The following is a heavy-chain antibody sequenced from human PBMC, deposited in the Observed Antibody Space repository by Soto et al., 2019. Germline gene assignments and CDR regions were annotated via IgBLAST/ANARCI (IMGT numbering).Heavy chain of an antibody. CDR2: IIPMFGIG. D-gene: IGHD1-26*01. J-gene: IGHJ6*02. V-gene: IGHV1-69*01. Sequence: QVQLVQSGAEVKMPGSSVRVSCKASGGSFSKYGISWVRQAPGQGLEWMGGIIPMFGIGNYAEKFLGRVTLTADESTSTSHMELSSLRSEDTAVYFCARGYRENYFYAIDVWGQGTTVTVSS. CDR3: ARGYRENYFYAIDV. CDR1: GGSFSKYG.